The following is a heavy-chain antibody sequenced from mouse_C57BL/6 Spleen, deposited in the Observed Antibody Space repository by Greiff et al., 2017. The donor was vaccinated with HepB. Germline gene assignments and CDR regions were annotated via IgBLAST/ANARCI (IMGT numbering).Heavy chain of an antibody. J-gene: IGHJ4*01. CDR1: GYSITSGYY. Sequence: EVHLVESGPGLVKPSQSLSLTCSVTGYSITSGYYWNWIRQLPGNKLEWMGYISYDGSNNYNPSLKNRISITPDTSKNQFFLKLNSVTTEDTATYYCARDPYYYGSSSAMDYWGQGTSVTVSS. V-gene: IGHV3-6*01. D-gene: IGHD1-1*01. CDR3: ARDPYYYGSSSAMDY. CDR2: ISYDGSN.